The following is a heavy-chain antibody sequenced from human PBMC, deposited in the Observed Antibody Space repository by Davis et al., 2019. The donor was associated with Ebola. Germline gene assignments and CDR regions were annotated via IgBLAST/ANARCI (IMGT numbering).Heavy chain of an antibody. D-gene: IGHD3-3*01. J-gene: IGHJ2*01. Sequence: GGSLRLSCAASGFTFSSYAMHWVRQAPGKGLEWVSAISGSGGSTYYADSVKGRFTISRDNSKNTLYLQMNSLRAEDTAVYYCAKGEVYYDFWSGYSGGWYFDLWGRGTLVTVSS. CDR2: ISGSGGST. V-gene: IGHV3-23*01. CDR1: GFTFSSYA. CDR3: AKGEVYYDFWSGYSGGWYFDL.